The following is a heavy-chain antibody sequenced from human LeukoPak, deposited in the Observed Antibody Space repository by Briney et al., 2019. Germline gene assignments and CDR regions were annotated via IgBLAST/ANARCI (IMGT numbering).Heavy chain of an antibody. D-gene: IGHD3-22*01. CDR3: ARVSVTNYDSSGYYPDY. CDR1: GGSISSGGYY. J-gene: IGHJ4*02. CDR2: IYYSGST. Sequence: SETLSPTCTVSGGSISSGGYYWSWIRQHPGKGLEWIGYIYYSGSTYYNPSLKSRVTISVDTSKNQFSLKLSSVTAADTAVYYCARVSVTNYDSSGYYPDYWGQGTLVTVSS. V-gene: IGHV4-31*03.